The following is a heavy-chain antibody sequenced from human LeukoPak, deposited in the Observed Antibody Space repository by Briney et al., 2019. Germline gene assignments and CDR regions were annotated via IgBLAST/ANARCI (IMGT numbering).Heavy chain of an antibody. CDR3: ATPGAGDYYDNSGPVA. V-gene: IGHV1-24*01. CDR1: GYTLSELS. Sequence: ASLTVSCKVSGYTLSELSMHWVRQAPGKGLEWMGGFDHEDGETIYAQKFQGRVTMTEDTSIDTAYMELSSLRSEDTAVYYCATPGAGDYYDNSGPVAWGQGTLVTVSS. CDR2: FDHEDGET. D-gene: IGHD3-22*01. J-gene: IGHJ5*02.